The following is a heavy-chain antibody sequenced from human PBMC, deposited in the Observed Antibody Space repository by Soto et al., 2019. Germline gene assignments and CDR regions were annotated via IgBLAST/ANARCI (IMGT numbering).Heavy chain of an antibody. Sequence: PGESLKISCKGSGYSFTSYWISLLRQMPRKGLECMGRIDPSDSYTNYSPSFQGHVTISADKSISTAYLQWSSLKASDTAMYYCARHGHIIEMATIEYWGQGTMVTVSS. CDR3: ARHGHIIEMATIEY. CDR2: IDPSDSYT. D-gene: IGHD5-12*01. CDR1: GYSFTSYW. V-gene: IGHV5-10-1*01. J-gene: IGHJ4*02.